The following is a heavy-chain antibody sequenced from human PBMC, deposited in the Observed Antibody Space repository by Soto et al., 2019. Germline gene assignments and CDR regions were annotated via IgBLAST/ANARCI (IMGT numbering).Heavy chain of an antibody. CDR2: IFSNDEK. CDR1: GFSLSNARMG. CDR3: ARSLMITFGGVVTYAAFDI. V-gene: IGHV2-26*01. J-gene: IGHJ3*02. D-gene: IGHD3-16*01. Sequence: SGPTLVNPTETLTLTCTVPGFSLSNARMGVSWIRQPPGKALEWLAHIFSNDEKSYSTFLKSRLTISKDTSKSQVVLTMTNMDPVDTATYYCARSLMITFGGVVTYAAFDIWGQGTMVTVSS.